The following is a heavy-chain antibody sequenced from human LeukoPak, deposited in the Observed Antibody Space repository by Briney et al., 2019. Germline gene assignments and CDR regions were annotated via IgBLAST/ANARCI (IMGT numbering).Heavy chain of an antibody. CDR3: ARTYYYDSSGYYPLPRYLDY. D-gene: IGHD3-22*01. V-gene: IGHV4-30-4*01. J-gene: IGHJ4*02. CDR1: GGSISSGDYY. CDR2: IYYSGST. Sequence: SETLSLTCTVSGGSISSGDYYWSWIRQPPGKGLEWIGYIYYSGSTYYNPSLKSRVTISVDTSKNQFSLKLSSVTAADTAVYYCARTYYYDSSGYYPLPRYLDYWGQGTLVTVSS.